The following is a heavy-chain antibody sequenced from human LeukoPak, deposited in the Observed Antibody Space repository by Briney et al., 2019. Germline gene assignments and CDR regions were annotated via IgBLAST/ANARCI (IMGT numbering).Heavy chain of an antibody. CDR1: GGSISSYY. J-gene: IGHJ6*02. CDR2: IYYSGST. V-gene: IGHV4-59*01. CDR3: ARERRYSYGSYYYYYGMDV. Sequence: SETLSLTCTVSGGSISSYYWSWIRQPPGKGLEWIGYIYYSGSTNYNPSLKSRVTISVDTSKNQFSLKLSSVIAADTAVYYCARERRYSYGSYYYYYGMDVWGQGTTVTVSS. D-gene: IGHD5-18*01.